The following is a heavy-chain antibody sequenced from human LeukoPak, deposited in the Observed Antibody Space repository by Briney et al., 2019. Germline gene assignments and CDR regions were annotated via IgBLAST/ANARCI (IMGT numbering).Heavy chain of an antibody. CDR3: AKDREGLSSGYDLEYFDY. J-gene: IGHJ4*02. CDR1: GFSFSDNY. V-gene: IGHV3-23*01. D-gene: IGHD5-12*01. Sequence: GGSLRLSCAASGFSFSDNYMSWIRQAPGKGLEWVSAISGGGGTTYYADSVKGRFTISRDNSKNTLFLQMNSLRAEDTAVYYCAKDREGLSSGYDLEYFDYWGQGTLVTVSS. CDR2: ISGGGGTT.